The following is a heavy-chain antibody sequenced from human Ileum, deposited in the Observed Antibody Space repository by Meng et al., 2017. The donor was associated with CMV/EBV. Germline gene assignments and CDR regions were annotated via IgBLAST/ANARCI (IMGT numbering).Heavy chain of an antibody. V-gene: IGHV1-2*02. CDR1: GYTFTGYY. CDR3: ARGSPTTGTTGGYL. J-gene: IGHJ5*02. D-gene: IGHD1-1*01. CDR2: MHPNSGAT. Sequence: ASVKVSCKASGYTFTGYYMHWVRQAPGQGLEWMGWMHPNSGATDYSQKFQGRVTMTRDTSISTAHMELNRLTSDDTAVYYCARGSPTTGTTGGYLWGQGKLVNVAS.